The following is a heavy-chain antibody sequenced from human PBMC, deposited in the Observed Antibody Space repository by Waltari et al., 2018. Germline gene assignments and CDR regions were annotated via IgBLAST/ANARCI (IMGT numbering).Heavy chain of an antibody. CDR3: ASGGSGWNYNWFDP. Sequence: QVQLQESGPGLVKPSETLSLTCTVSGGSISSYYWSWIRQPAGKGLEWIGRIYTSGSTNYNPSLKSRVTMSVDTSKNQFSLKLRSVTAADTAVYYCASGGSGWNYNWFDPWGQGTLVTVSS. J-gene: IGHJ5*02. V-gene: IGHV4-4*07. D-gene: IGHD6-19*01. CDR2: IYTSGST. CDR1: GGSISSYY.